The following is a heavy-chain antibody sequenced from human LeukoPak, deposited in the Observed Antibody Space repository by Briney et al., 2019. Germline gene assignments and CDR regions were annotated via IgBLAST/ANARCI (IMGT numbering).Heavy chain of an antibody. CDR1: GYTFTGYY. CDR2: INPNSGGT. J-gene: IGHJ4*02. CDR3: ARRDAGYYDSSGF. Sequence: GASVKVSCKASGYTFTGYYMHWVRQAPGQGLEWMGWINPNSGGTNYAQKFQGRVTMTRDTFISTAYMELSRLRSDDTAVYYCARRDAGYYDSSGFWGQGTLVTVSS. V-gene: IGHV1-2*02. D-gene: IGHD3-22*01.